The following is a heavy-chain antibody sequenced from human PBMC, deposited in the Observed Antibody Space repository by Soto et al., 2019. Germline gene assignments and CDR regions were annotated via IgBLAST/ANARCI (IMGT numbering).Heavy chain of an antibody. CDR3: ARESIGYYSDSSGPDAFAI. D-gene: IGHD3-22*01. Sequence: SVKVSCKASGGTFSSYAISWVRQAPGQGLEWMGGIIPIFGTANYAQKFQGRVTITADKSTSTAYMELSSLRSEDTAVYYCARESIGYYSDSSGPDAFAIWGQGTMVTVSS. V-gene: IGHV1-69*06. J-gene: IGHJ3*02. CDR2: IIPIFGTA. CDR1: GGTFSSYA.